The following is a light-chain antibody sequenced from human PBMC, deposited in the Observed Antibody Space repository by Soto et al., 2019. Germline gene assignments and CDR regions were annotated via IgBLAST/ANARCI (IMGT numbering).Light chain of an antibody. V-gene: IGKV1-39*01. Sequence: DIQMTQTPSSLSASVGDRLTITCRASQRVGTYLNWYRQKQGKXHNXXIYGVSSLHSGVPSRFSGSGSETDGTLTISSLQTDDFATYYCQQYISYPWTFGQGTKVDIK. CDR3: QQYISYPWT. CDR1: QRVGTY. CDR2: GVS. J-gene: IGKJ1*01.